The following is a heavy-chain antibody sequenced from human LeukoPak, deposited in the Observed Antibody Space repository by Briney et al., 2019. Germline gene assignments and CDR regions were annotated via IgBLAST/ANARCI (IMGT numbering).Heavy chain of an antibody. Sequence: ASVKVSCKVSGYTLTELSMHWVRQAPGKGLEWMGRIIPILGIANYAQKFQGRVTITADKSTSTAYMELSSLRSEDTAVYYCARGSSLDYGDYKGMDVWGQGTTVTVSS. J-gene: IGHJ6*02. CDR3: ARGSSLDYGDYKGMDV. CDR2: IIPILGIA. CDR1: GYTLTELS. V-gene: IGHV1-69*04. D-gene: IGHD4-17*01.